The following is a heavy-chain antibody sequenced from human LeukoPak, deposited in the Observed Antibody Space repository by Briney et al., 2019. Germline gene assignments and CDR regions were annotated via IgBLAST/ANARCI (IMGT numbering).Heavy chain of an antibody. CDR3: ARSGFGELVYGDY. D-gene: IGHD3-10*01. CDR2: INPNSGGA. J-gene: IGHJ4*02. Sequence: GASVKVSCKASGYSFTGYHMHWERQAPGQGLEWMAWINPNSGGANYAQRFQGRVTMTRDTSISTAYLELSRLRSDDTAVYYCARSGFGELVYGDYWGQGTLVTVSS. V-gene: IGHV1-2*02. CDR1: GYSFTGYH.